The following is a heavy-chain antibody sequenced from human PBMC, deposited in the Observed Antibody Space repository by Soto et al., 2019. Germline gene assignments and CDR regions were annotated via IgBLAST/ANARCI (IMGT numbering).Heavy chain of an antibody. CDR2: IYYSGST. Sequence: PSETLSLTCTVSGGSISSYYWSWIRQPPGRGLEWIGYIYYSGSTNYNPSLKSRVTISVDTSKNQFSLKLSSVTAADTAVYYCARALSASYDSSGYYYGVSGFDYWGQGTLVTVSS. J-gene: IGHJ4*02. CDR1: GGSISSYY. CDR3: ARALSASYDSSGYYYGVSGFDY. D-gene: IGHD3-22*01. V-gene: IGHV4-59*01.